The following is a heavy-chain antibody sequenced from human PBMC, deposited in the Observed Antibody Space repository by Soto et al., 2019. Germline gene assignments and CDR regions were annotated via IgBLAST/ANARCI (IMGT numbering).Heavy chain of an antibody. Sequence: SETLSLTCTVSGSSVSSGSYYWSWIRQPPGKGLEWIGYIYYSGSTNYNPSLKSRVTISVDTSKNQFSLKLSSVTAADTAVYYCARLLRFLEWFPDYYYGMDVWGQGTTVTVSS. D-gene: IGHD3-3*01. J-gene: IGHJ6*02. CDR1: GSSVSSGSYY. CDR2: IYYSGST. CDR3: ARLLRFLEWFPDYYYGMDV. V-gene: IGHV4-61*01.